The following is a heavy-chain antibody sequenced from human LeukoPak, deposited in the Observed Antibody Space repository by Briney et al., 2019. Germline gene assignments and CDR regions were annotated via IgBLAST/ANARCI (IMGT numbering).Heavy chain of an antibody. D-gene: IGHD4/OR15-4a*01. CDR3: ARGGGSNYFFDY. J-gene: IGHJ4*02. Sequence: HTGGSLRLSCAASGFTFSSYAMSWVRQAPGKGLEWVSGITGSGDSTYYADSMEGRFTISRDNSKNTLYLHMNSLRAEDTAVYYCARGGGSNYFFDYWGQGTLVAVSS. CDR2: ITGSGDST. CDR1: GFTFSSYA. V-gene: IGHV3-23*01.